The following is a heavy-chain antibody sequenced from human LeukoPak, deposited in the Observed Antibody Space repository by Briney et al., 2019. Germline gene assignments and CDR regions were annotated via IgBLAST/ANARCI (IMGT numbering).Heavy chain of an antibody. CDR3: AKEGNGDYYFDY. CDR2: ISGSAGST. J-gene: IGHJ4*02. Sequence: PGGSLRLSCTASGFTFNSYAMSWIRQAPGKGLEWVSAISGSAGSTYYADAVKGRFTISRDNSKNTLYLQMNSLRAEDSAVYYCAKEGNGDYYFDYWGQGTQVTVSS. V-gene: IGHV3-23*01. CDR1: GFTFNSYA. D-gene: IGHD4-17*01.